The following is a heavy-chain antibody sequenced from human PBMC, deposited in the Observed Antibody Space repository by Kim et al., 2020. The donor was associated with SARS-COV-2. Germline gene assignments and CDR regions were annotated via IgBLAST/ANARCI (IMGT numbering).Heavy chain of an antibody. Sequence: SETLSLTCTVSGGSISSYYWSWIRQPAGKGLEWIGRIYTSGSTNYNPSLKSRVTMSVDTSKNQFSLKLSSVTAADTAVYYCARDGVTMIGAAFDYWGQGTLVTVSS. CDR1: GGSISSYY. D-gene: IGHD3-22*01. V-gene: IGHV4-4*07. CDR2: IYTSGST. CDR3: ARDGVTMIGAAFDY. J-gene: IGHJ4*02.